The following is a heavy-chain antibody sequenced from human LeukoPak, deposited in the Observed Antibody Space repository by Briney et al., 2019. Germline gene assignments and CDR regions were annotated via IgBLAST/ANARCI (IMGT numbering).Heavy chain of an antibody. J-gene: IGHJ6*03. CDR2: ISSSSSTI. V-gene: IGHV3-48*01. CDR1: GFTFSSYS. Sequence: GGSLRLSCAASGFTFSSYSMNWVRQAPGKGLEWVSYISSSSSTIYYADSVKGRFTISRDNSKNTLYLQMNSLRAEDTAVYYCAKGHVGATVDYYYYIDVWGKGTTVTISS. D-gene: IGHD1-26*01. CDR3: AKGHVGATVDYYYYIDV.